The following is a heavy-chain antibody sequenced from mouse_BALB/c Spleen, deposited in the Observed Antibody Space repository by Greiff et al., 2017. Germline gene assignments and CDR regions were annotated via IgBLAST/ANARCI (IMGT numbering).Heavy chain of an antibody. D-gene: IGHD2-4*01. Sequence: QVQLKQSGAELARPGASVKLSCKASGYTFTSYWMQWVKQRPGQGLEWIGAIYPGDGDTRYTQKFKGKATLTADKSSSTAYMQLSSLASEDSAVYYCARGDYDVGMDYWGQGTSVTVSS. CDR1: GYTFTSYW. V-gene: IGHV1-87*01. CDR2: IYPGDGDT. CDR3: ARGDYDVGMDY. J-gene: IGHJ4*01.